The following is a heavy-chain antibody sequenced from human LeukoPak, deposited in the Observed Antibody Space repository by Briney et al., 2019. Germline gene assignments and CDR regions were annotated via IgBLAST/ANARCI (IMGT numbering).Heavy chain of an antibody. Sequence: PSETLSLTCTVSGGSISSYYWSWIRQPPGKGLEWIGYIYYSGSTNYNPSLKSRVTISVDTSKNQFSLKLSSVTAADTAVYYCASGAMVRGVIWFDPWGQGTLVTVSS. D-gene: IGHD3-10*01. J-gene: IGHJ5*02. V-gene: IGHV4-59*12. CDR2: IYYSGST. CDR3: ASGAMVRGVIWFDP. CDR1: GGSISSYY.